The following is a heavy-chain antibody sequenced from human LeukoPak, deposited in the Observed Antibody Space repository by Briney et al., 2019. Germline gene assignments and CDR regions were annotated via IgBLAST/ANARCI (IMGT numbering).Heavy chain of an antibody. CDR1: GFTFSSYW. Sequence: GGSLRLSCAASGFTFSSYWMSWVRQAPGKGLEWVAHIKQDGSEKYYVDSVKGRFTISRDNAKNSLYLQMNSLRAEDTAVYYCAKDLDYYGSGSYGMDVWGKGTTVTISS. D-gene: IGHD3-10*01. V-gene: IGHV3-7*01. J-gene: IGHJ6*03. CDR2: IKQDGSEK. CDR3: AKDLDYYGSGSYGMDV.